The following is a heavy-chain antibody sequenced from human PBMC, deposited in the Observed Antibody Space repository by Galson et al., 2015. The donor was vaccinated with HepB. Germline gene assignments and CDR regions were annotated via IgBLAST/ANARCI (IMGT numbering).Heavy chain of an antibody. CDR1: GYTLTGLS. CDR3: ATALAEDVTIFGVVFDY. V-gene: IGHV1-24*01. CDR2: FDPEDGET. Sequence: SVKVSCKVSGYTLTGLSMHWVRQAPGKGLEWMGGFDPEDGETIYAQKFQGRVTMTEDTSTDTAYMELSSLRSEDTAVYYCATALAEDVTIFGVVFDYWGQGTLVTVSS. D-gene: IGHD3-3*01. J-gene: IGHJ4*02.